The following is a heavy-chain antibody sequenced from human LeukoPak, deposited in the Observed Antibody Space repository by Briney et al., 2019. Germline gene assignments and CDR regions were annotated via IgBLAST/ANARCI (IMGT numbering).Heavy chain of an antibody. V-gene: IGHV3-74*01. CDR2: IIGDGTRA. D-gene: IGHD6-13*01. Sequence: GGSLRLSCAASGFSFSYYWMHWVRQGSGKGPVWVSRIIGDGTRADYADSVKGRFTISRDNAKSTLYLQMNSLRAEDTAVYYCAKTRPLDSSSWSHGDYWGQGTLVTVSS. CDR3: AKTRPLDSSSWSHGDY. J-gene: IGHJ4*02. CDR1: GFSFSYYW.